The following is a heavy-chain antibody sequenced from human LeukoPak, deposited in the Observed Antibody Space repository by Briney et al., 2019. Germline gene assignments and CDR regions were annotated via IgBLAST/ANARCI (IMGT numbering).Heavy chain of an antibody. CDR1: GGSISSNNW. J-gene: IGHJ4*02. CDR2: IYHDGST. D-gene: IGHD4-23*01. CDR3: ARSKEVRWSPFDY. V-gene: IGHV4-4*02. Sequence: SETLSLTCAVSGGSISSNNWWIWVRQSPEKGLEWIGEIYHDGSTNYNPSLKSRVTMSMDKSKNQFSLKLSSVTAADTAVYYCARSKEVRWSPFDYWGQGTLVTVSS.